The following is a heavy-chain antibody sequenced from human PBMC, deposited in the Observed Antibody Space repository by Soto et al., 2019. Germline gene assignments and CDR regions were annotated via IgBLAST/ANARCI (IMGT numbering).Heavy chain of an antibody. D-gene: IGHD6-19*01. J-gene: IGHJ5*02. CDR1: GGSISNYY. Sequence: PSETLSLTCTVSGGSISNYYWSWIRQPPGRGLEWIGHIFYSGSTNYNPALKSRVTISVDTSKNQFSLKLSSVTAADTAVYYCARGRGYSSGWYFRWFDPWGQGTLVTVSS. CDR2: IFYSGST. CDR3: ARGRGYSSGWYFRWFDP. V-gene: IGHV4-59*12.